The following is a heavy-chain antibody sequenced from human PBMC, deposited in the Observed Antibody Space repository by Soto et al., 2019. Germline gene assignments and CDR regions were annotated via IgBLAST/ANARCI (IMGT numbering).Heavy chain of an antibody. J-gene: IGHJ4*02. CDR3: ARDRATGVAFDY. CDR1: GGSISSGGYY. D-gene: IGHD2-15*01. V-gene: IGHV4-31*03. CDR2: IYYSGST. Sequence: QVQLQESGPGLVKPSQTLSLTCTVSGGSISSGGYYWSWIRQHPGKGLEGIGYIYYSGSTYYNPSRNSRVTISVDTSKNQFSLKLSSVTAADTAVYYCARDRATGVAFDYWGQGTLVTVSS.